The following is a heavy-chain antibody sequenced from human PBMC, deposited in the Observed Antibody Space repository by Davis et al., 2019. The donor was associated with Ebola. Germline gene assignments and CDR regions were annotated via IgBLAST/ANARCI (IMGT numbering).Heavy chain of an antibody. V-gene: IGHV1-18*01. J-gene: IGHJ6*02. D-gene: IGHD2-8*01. CDR1: GYTFTTYG. CDR2: ISAYYGTT. CDR3: ARDNALPWLHYYGMDV. Sequence: AASVKVSCKASGYTFTTYGISWVRQAPGQGLEWMGWISAYYGTTNYAQSLQGRVTMTRDTSTSTAYMELSSLRYEDTGLYFCARDNALPWLHYYGMDVWGQGTTVTVSS.